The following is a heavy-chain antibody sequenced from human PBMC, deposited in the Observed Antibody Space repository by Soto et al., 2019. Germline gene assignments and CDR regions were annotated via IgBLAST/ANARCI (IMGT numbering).Heavy chain of an antibody. CDR2: IWYDGSNK. CDR1: GFTFSSYG. D-gene: IGHD2-15*01. J-gene: IGHJ4*02. Sequence: QVQLVESGGGVVQPGRSLRLSCAASGFTFSSYGMHWVRQAPGKGLEWVAGIWYDGSNKYYADSVKGRFTISRDNSKNTLYLQMNSLRAEDTAVYYCARDGYCSGGSFYSGPVFDYWGQGTLVTVSS. CDR3: ARDGYCSGGSFYSGPVFDY. V-gene: IGHV3-33*01.